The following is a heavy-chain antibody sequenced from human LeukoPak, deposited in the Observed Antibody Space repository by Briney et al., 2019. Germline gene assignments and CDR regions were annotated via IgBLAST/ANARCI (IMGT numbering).Heavy chain of an antibody. CDR2: INAGNGNT. V-gene: IGHV1-3*01. D-gene: IGHD2-8*02. CDR1: VYTFTSYA. J-gene: IGHJ4*02. Sequence: ASVKVSCKASVYTFTSYAMHWVRQAPGQRLEWMGWINAGNGNTKYSQEFQGRVTITRDTSASTAYMELRSLRSDDTAVYYCARACTGGVCYLFDYWGQGTLVTVSS. CDR3: ARACTGGVCYLFDY.